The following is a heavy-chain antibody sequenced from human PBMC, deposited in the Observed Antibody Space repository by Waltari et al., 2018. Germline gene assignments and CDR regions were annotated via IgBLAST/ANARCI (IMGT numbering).Heavy chain of an antibody. CDR3: AIGWDPTGWFDP. V-gene: IGHV4-39*01. J-gene: IGHJ5*02. D-gene: IGHD1-26*01. CDR2: IYYSGST. Sequence: QLQLQESGPGLVKPSETLSLTCTVSGGSISSSSYYWGWIRQPPGKGLEWIGSIYYSGSTYYNPALKIRVTISVDTSKNQFSLKRSSVTAADTAVYYCAIGWDPTGWFDPWGQGTLVTVSS. CDR1: GGSISSSSYY.